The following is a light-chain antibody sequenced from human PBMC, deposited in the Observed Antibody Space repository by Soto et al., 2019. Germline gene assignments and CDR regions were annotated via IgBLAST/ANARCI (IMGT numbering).Light chain of an antibody. CDR3: QKYTSFAHS. CDR1: KNMNNY. Sequence: DIQMTQSPSNLSASGGDSVTITCRASKNMNNYLAWYQQKPGRAPNLLIYMASDLQTGVPSRFFGSGSGTEFTLTLGSLKPDDVATYFCQKYTSFAHSFGQGTKLKIK. J-gene: IGKJ2*03. CDR2: MAS. V-gene: IGKV1-5*03.